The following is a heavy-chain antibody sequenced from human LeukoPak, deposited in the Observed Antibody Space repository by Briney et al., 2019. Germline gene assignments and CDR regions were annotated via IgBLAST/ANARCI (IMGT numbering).Heavy chain of an antibody. V-gene: IGHV3-30*03. D-gene: IGHD6-19*01. J-gene: IGHJ4*02. CDR1: GFTFSSFS. Sequence: GGSLRLSCVISGFTFSSFSMHWVRQAPGKGLEWVAAVSGDGRNKYYADSVKGRFTVSRDNSKNTLYLQMNSLRAEDTAMYYCATGHSSGWYYFDYWGQGTLVTVSS. CDR2: VSGDGRNK. CDR3: ATGHSSGWYYFDY.